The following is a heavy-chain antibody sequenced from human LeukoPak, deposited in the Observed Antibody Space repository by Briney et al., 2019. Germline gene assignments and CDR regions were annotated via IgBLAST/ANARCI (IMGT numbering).Heavy chain of an antibody. D-gene: IGHD3-9*01. Sequence: GGSLRLSCAASGFTFSSYSMNWVRQAPGKGLEWVSSISSSSSYICYADSVKGRFTISRDNAKNSLYLQMNSLRAEDTAVYYCARGVLRYFDWLLRYNWFDPWGQGTLVTVSS. CDR2: ISSSSSYI. CDR1: GFTFSSYS. CDR3: ARGVLRYFDWLLRYNWFDP. J-gene: IGHJ5*02. V-gene: IGHV3-21*01.